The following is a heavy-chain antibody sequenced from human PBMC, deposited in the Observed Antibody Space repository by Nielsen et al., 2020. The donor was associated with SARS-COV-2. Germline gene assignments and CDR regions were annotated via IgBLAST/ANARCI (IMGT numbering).Heavy chain of an antibody. J-gene: IGHJ4*02. CDR2: INHSGST. Sequence: SETLSLTCAVYGGSFSGYYWSWIRQPPGKGLEWIGEINHSGSTNYNPSLKSRVTISVDTSKNQFSLKLSSVTAADTAVYYCARDTKIQLWLGPFDYWGRGTLVTVSS. D-gene: IGHD5-18*01. V-gene: IGHV4-34*01. CDR3: ARDTKIQLWLGPFDY. CDR1: GGSFSGYY.